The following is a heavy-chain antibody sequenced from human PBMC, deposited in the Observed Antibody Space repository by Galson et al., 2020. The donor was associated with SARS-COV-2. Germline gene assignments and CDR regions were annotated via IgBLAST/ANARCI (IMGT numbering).Heavy chain of an antibody. D-gene: IGHD6-19*01. CDR1: GFSLSTSGVG. CDR3: AHSKSSGWYGDWFDP. Sequence: ESGPTLVKPTQTLTLTCTFSGFSLSTSGVGVGWIRQPPGKALEWLALIYWDDDKRYSPSLKSRLTITKDTSKHQVVLTMTNMDPVDTATYYCAHSKSSGWYGDWFDPWGQGTLVTVSS. J-gene: IGHJ5*02. CDR2: IYWDDDK. V-gene: IGHV2-5*02.